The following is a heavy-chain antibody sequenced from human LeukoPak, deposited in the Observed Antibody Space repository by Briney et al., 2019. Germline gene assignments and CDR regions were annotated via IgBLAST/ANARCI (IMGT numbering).Heavy chain of an antibody. CDR2: IYHSGST. Sequence: SETLSLTCAVSGGSISSGGYSWSWIRQPPGKGLEWIGYIYHSGSTYYNPSLKSRVTISVDRSKNQFSLKLGSVTAADTAVYYCARIVAAAGLFDYWGQGTLVTVSS. CDR1: GGSISSGGYS. V-gene: IGHV4-30-2*01. J-gene: IGHJ4*02. D-gene: IGHD6-13*01. CDR3: ARIVAAAGLFDY.